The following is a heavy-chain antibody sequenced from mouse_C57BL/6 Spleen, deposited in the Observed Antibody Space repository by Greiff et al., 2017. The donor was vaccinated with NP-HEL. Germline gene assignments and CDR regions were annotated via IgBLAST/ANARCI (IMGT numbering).Heavy chain of an antibody. J-gene: IGHJ2*01. Sequence: QVHVKQSGAELARPGASVKLSCKASGYTFTSYGISWVKQRTGQGLEWIGEIYPRSGNSYYNEKFKGKATLTADKSSSTAYMELRSLTSEDSAVYFCARGGTTVVARDFDYWGQGTTLTVSS. CDR2: IYPRSGNS. CDR3: ARGGTTVVARDFDY. CDR1: GYTFTSYG. D-gene: IGHD1-1*01. V-gene: IGHV1-81*01.